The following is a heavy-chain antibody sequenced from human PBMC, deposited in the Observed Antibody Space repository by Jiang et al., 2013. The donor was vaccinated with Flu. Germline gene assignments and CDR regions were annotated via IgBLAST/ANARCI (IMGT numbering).Heavy chain of an antibody. V-gene: IGHV1-46*01. CDR3: ALPPGSIVGATGDAFDI. Sequence: GAEVKKPGASVKVSCKASGYTFTSYYMHWVRQAPGQGLEWMGIINPSGGSTSYAQKFQGRVTMTRDTSTSTVYMELSSLRSEDTAVYYCALPPGSIVGATGDAFDIWGQGTMVTVSS. J-gene: IGHJ3*02. CDR1: GYTFTSYY. CDR2: INPSGGST. D-gene: IGHD1-26*01.